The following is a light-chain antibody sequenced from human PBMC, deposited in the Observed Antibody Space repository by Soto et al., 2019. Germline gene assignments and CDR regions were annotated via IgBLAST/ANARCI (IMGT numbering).Light chain of an antibody. J-gene: IGKJ1*01. CDR2: GAS. V-gene: IGKV1-6*01. CDR3: LQDYNFPQT. Sequence: IQVAQSPPSMSASVGDTVTITCRASQDIRNDLGWYQQKPGRAPKLLIYGASNLQSGVPSRFSGSVSGTDFTLTISSLQPEDFATYYCLQDYNFPQTFGQGTKVEIK. CDR1: QDIRND.